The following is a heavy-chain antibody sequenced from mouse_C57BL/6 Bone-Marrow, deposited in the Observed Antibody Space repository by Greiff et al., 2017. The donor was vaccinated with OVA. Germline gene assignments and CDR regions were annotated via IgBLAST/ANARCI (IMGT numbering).Heavy chain of an antibody. J-gene: IGHJ3*01. V-gene: IGHV6-3*01. Sequence: EVTVEESGGGLVQPGGSMKLSCVASGFTFSNYWMNWVRQSPETGLEWVAQIRLKSDNYATHYAVFGKVWFTIAIDDSKSSFYLQMNNLRAEDTGIYYCTDDGYFPGGQGTLVTVSA. D-gene: IGHD2-3*01. CDR1: GFTFSNYW. CDR3: TDDGYFP. CDR2: IRLKSDNYAT.